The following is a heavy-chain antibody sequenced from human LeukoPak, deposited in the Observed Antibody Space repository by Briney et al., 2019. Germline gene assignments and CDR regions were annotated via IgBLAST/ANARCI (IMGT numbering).Heavy chain of an antibody. Sequence: PGRSLRLSCAASGFTFSSYSMNWVRQAPGKGLEWVSHIGSSTSTIYYADSVKGRFTISRDNAKNSLYLQMNSLRAEDTAVYYCTRDWAAAGRVFDYWGQGTLVTVSS. CDR2: IGSSTSTI. CDR1: GFTFSSYS. V-gene: IGHV3-48*01. J-gene: IGHJ4*02. D-gene: IGHD6-13*01. CDR3: TRDWAAAGRVFDY.